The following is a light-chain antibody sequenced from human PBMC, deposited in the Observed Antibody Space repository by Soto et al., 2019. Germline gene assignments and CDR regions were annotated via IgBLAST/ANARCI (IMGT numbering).Light chain of an antibody. J-gene: IGKJ2*01. V-gene: IGKV3-20*01. CDR1: QSVASNY. CDR3: QQYGIAPPYT. CDR2: GAS. Sequence: EIVLTQSPGTLALSPGERDTLSCRASQSVASNYLAWDQQKPGQTPRLLIYGASNRATDIPDRFSGSGSGTDFTLTISSLEPEDFAVYYCQQYGIAPPYTFGQGTKLEIK.